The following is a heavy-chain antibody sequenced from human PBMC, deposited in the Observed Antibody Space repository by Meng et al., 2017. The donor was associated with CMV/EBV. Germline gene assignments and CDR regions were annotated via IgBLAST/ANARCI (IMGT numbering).Heavy chain of an antibody. CDR3: ARLGGDIVLMNA. J-gene: IGHJ5*02. V-gene: IGHV3-21*01. CDR1: GFIFSNYG. CDR2: ISSSSYI. Sequence: GESLKISCAASGFIFSNYGMTWVRQGPGKGLEWVSSISSSSYIYYADSVKGRFTISRDNAKNSLYLQMNSLRAEDTAVYYCARLGGDIVLMNAWGQGTLVTVS. D-gene: IGHD2-8*01.